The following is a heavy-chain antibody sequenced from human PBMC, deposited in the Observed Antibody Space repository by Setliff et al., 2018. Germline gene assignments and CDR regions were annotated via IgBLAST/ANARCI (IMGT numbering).Heavy chain of an antibody. CDR3: AKNGFGVVALGVNNWFDP. J-gene: IGHJ5*02. V-gene: IGHV1-2*06. D-gene: IGHD3-10*01. CDR1: GYTFTGYY. CDR2: INPNSGST. Sequence: GASVKVSCKASGYTFTGYYMHWVRQAPGQGLEWMGRINPNSGSTYYADSVKGRFTISRDNSKNTLYLQMNSLRAEDTAVYYRAKNGFGVVALGVNNWFDPWGQGTLVTVSS.